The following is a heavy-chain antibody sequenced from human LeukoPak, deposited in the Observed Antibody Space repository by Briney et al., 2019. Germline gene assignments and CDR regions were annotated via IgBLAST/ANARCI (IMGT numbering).Heavy chain of an antibody. J-gene: IGHJ4*02. V-gene: IGHV3-30*03. CDR3: AREWDS. CDR2: ISYDGSNK. Sequence: GGSLRLSCAASGFTFSSYGMHWVRQAPGKGLEWVAVISYDGSNKYYADSVKGRFTISRDNAKNILFLQMNSLRAEDTAIYYCAREWDSWGQGTLVTVYS. CDR1: GFTFSSYG.